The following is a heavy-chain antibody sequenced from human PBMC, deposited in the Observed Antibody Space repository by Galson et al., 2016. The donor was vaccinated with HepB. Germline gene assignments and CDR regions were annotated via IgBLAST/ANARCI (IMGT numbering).Heavy chain of an antibody. D-gene: IGHD5-18*01. Sequence: SLRLSCAASGFTFSSYWMHWVRQAPGKGLVWVSRINSDGSSTSYADYVKGRFTISRDNAKNTLYLQMNSLRAEDTAVYYCVRGGDTVIGAAFDVWGQGTMVTVAS. CDR1: GFTFSSYW. CDR3: VRGGDTVIGAAFDV. J-gene: IGHJ3*01. CDR2: INSDGSST. V-gene: IGHV3-74*01.